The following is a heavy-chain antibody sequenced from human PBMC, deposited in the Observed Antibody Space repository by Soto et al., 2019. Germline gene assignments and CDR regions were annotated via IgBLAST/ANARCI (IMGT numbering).Heavy chain of an antibody. CDR1: GGSTSISLYQ. CDR3: ARTPGY. Sequence: SETLSLTCTFSGGSTSISLYQWSWIRQHPGKGLEWIGNVYYNGNTYYNPSLKSRLTISVDTSKNQFSLKLSSVTAADAAVYYCARTPGYWGQGTLVTVSS. CDR2: VYYNGNT. J-gene: IGHJ4*02. V-gene: IGHV4-39*07.